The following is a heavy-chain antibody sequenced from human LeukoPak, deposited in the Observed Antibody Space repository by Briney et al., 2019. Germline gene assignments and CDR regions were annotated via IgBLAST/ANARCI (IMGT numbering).Heavy chain of an antibody. CDR3: ARVRFSSGWFDP. D-gene: IGHD5-24*01. V-gene: IGHV4-34*01. CDR2: INHSGST. J-gene: IGHJ5*02. CDR1: GGSFSGYY. Sequence: PSETLSLTCAVYGGSFSGYYWSWIRQPPGKGLEWIGEINHSGSTNYNPSLKSRVTISVDTSKNQFSLKLSSVTAADTAVYYCARVRFSSGWFDPWGQGTLVTVSS.